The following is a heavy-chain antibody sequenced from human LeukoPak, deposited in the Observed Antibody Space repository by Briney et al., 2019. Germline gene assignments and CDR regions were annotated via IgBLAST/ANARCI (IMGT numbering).Heavy chain of an antibody. Sequence: SVKVSCKASGYTFTVYYMHCVRQAPGQGLEWMGRIIPILGIANYAQKFQGRVTITADKSTSTAYMELSSLRSEDTAVYYCASYMKGYYVWGSYRHDAFDIWGQGTMVTVSS. CDR2: IIPILGIA. V-gene: IGHV1-69*02. J-gene: IGHJ3*02. D-gene: IGHD3-16*02. CDR3: ASYMKGYYVWGSYRHDAFDI. CDR1: GYTFTVYY.